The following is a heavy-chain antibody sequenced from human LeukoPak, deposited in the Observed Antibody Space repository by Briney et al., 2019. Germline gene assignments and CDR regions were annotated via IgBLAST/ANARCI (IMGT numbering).Heavy chain of an antibody. Sequence: SETLSLTCTVSGGSISSYYWSWIRQPPGKGLEWIGYIYYSGCTNYNPSLKSRVTISVDTSKNQFSLKLSSVTAADTAVYYCARDSSSNYFDYWGQGTLVTVSS. CDR1: GGSISSYY. V-gene: IGHV4-59*01. CDR2: IYYSGCT. J-gene: IGHJ4*02. CDR3: ARDSSSNYFDY.